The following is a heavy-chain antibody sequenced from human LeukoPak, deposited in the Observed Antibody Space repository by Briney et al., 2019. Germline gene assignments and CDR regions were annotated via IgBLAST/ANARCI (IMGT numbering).Heavy chain of an antibody. CDR2: ISSGGGST. CDR3: ARGRITAAGTLDY. Sequence: GSLSLSCAASGFTFSSYAMSWVRQAPGKGLEWVSVISSGGGSTYYADSVKGRFTISRDTSKNTLYLQMNSLRAEDTAVYYCARGRITAAGTLDYWGQGTLVTVSS. CDR1: GFTFSSYA. V-gene: IGHV3-23*01. D-gene: IGHD6-13*01. J-gene: IGHJ4*02.